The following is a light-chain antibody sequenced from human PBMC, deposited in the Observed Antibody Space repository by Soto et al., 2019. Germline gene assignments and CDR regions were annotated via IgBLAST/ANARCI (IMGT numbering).Light chain of an antibody. J-gene: IGKJ4*01. CDR3: QQYYSTPLT. CDR1: QSVLYSSNNKNY. CDR2: WAS. Sequence: DIVMTQSPDSLGFSLGERSIINCKFSQSVLYSSNNKNYLAWYQQKPGQPPKLLIYWASTRESGVPDRFSGSGSGTDFTLTISSLQAEDVAVYYCQQYYSTPLTFGGGNKGDIK. V-gene: IGKV4-1*01.